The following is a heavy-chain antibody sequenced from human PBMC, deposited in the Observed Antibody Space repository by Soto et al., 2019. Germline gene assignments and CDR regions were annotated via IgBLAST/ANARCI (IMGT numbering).Heavy chain of an antibody. D-gene: IGHD6-19*01. V-gene: IGHV3-66*01. CDR1: GFTVSSNY. CDR2: IYSGGST. Sequence: EVQLVESGGGLVQPGGSLRLSCAASGFTVSSNYMSWVRQAPGKGLEWVSVIYSGGSTYYADSVRGRFTITRDNSKNTRYLPMNSLRAEDTAVYYCARDSGWYYYWGQGTLVTVSS. CDR3: ARDSGWYYY. J-gene: IGHJ4*02.